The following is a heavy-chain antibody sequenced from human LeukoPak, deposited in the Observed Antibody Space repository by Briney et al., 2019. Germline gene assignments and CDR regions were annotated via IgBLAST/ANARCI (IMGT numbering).Heavy chain of an antibody. CDR2: IYYSGST. D-gene: IGHD1-1*01. Sequence: SETLSLTCTVSSGSISSSSYYWGWIRQPPGQGLEWIGYIYYSGSTNYNPSLKSRVTISVDTSKNQFSLKLSSVTAADTAVYYCAKLERLNAFDIWGQGTMVTVSS. CDR1: SGSISSSSYY. V-gene: IGHV4-61*05. J-gene: IGHJ3*02. CDR3: AKLERLNAFDI.